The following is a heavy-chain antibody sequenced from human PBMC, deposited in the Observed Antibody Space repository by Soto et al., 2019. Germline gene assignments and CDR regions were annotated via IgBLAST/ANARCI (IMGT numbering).Heavy chain of an antibody. CDR2: TYYRSKWYN. CDR1: GDSVSSNSAA. Sequence: SQTLSLTCAISGDSVSSNSAAWNWIRQSPSRGLEWLGRTYYRSKWYNDYAVSVKSRITINPDTSKNQFSLQLNSVTPEDTAVYYCAGFGHFYFMMSYLSYSMHVWCPGTTLTLS. D-gene: IGHD3-16*02. V-gene: IGHV6-1*01. J-gene: IGHJ6*02. CDR3: AGFGHFYFMMSYLSYSMHV.